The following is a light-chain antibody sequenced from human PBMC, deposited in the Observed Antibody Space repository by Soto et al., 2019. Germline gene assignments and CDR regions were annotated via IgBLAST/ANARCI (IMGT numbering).Light chain of an antibody. V-gene: IGLV1-44*01. J-gene: IGLJ2*01. Sequence: QSVLTQPPSASGTPGQRVTISCSGSSSNIGSNTVNWYQQLPGTAPKLLIYSNNQRPSGVPDRFSVSKSGTSASPAISGLQSEDAADYYCAAWDDSLNGQVFGGVNKLTVL. CDR2: SNN. CDR3: AAWDDSLNGQV. CDR1: SSNIGSNT.